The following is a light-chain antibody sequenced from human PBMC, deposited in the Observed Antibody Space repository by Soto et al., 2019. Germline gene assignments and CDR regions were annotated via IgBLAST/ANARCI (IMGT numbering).Light chain of an antibody. CDR2: KAS. CDR3: QQSYSNPRT. CDR1: QSISTW. Sequence: DIQLTQSPSTLSASVGDRVTITCRASQSISTWLAWYQQKTGKAPKILIYKASSLESGVPSRFRGSGSGTDFTLTISSLQPEDFATYYCQQSYSNPRTFGQGTKVDIK. V-gene: IGKV1-5*03. J-gene: IGKJ1*01.